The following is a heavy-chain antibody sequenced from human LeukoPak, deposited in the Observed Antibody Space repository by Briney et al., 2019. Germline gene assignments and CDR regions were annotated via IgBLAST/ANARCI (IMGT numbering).Heavy chain of an antibody. V-gene: IGHV1-46*01. CDR3: ARDRGITIFGVVIRGNWFDP. Sequence: ASVKVSCKASGYTFTSYYMHWVRQAPGQGLEWMGIINPSGGSTSYAQKFQGRVTMTTDTSTSTAYMELRSLRSDDTAVYYCARDRGITIFGVVIRGNWFDPWGQGTLVTVSS. CDR1: GYTFTSYY. CDR2: INPSGGST. J-gene: IGHJ5*02. D-gene: IGHD3-3*01.